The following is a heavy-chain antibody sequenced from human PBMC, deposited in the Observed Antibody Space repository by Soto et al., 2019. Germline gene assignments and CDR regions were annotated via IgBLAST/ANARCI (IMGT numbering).Heavy chain of an antibody. V-gene: IGHV5-51*01. CDR1: GYSFTRYW. J-gene: IGHJ6*02. CDR3: ARPSAKKYGGYYYGMDV. D-gene: IGHD2-15*01. Sequence: GESQKISCKGSGYSFTRYWIGWGRQMPGKGLEWMGIIYPGDSDTRYSPSFQGQVTISADKSISTAYLQWSSLKASDTAMYYCARPSAKKYGGYYYGMDVWGQGT. CDR2: IYPGDSDT.